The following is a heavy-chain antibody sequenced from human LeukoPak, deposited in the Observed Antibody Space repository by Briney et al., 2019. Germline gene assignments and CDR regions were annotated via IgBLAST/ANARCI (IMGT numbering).Heavy chain of an antibody. J-gene: IGHJ4*02. CDR1: GSIFTTYW. CDR3: ARRQGCSSTSCPPDS. CDR2: IYPGDSDT. Sequence: GESLQISCRGSGSIFTTYWIGGVRQLPGKGLEWMGIIYPGDSDTRYSPSFQGQVTMSADKSINTAYLQWSSLKASDTAMYYCARRQGCSSTSCPPDSWGQGTLVTVSS. V-gene: IGHV5-51*01. D-gene: IGHD2-2*01.